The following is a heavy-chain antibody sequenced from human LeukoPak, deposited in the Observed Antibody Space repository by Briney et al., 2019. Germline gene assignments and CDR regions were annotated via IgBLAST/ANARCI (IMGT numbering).Heavy chain of an antibody. CDR1: GGTFSSYA. V-gene: IGHV1-69*05. CDR2: IIPIFGTA. Sequence: EASVKVSCKASGGTFSSYAISWVRQAPGQGLEWMGGIIPIFGTANYAQKFQGRVTITTDESTSTAYMELSSLRSEDTAVYHCAGSAGYCSSTSCYTGRFDYWGQGTLVTVSS. J-gene: IGHJ4*02. CDR3: AGSAGYCSSTSCYTGRFDY. D-gene: IGHD2-2*02.